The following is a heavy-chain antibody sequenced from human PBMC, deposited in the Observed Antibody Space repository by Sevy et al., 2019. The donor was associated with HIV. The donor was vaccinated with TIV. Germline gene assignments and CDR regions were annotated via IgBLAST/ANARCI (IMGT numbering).Heavy chain of an antibody. CDR3: ARDCSSTTCLWGLDV. J-gene: IGHJ6*02. CDR2: IKRDGSEK. V-gene: IGHV3-7*03. D-gene: IGHD2-2*01. CDR1: GFTFSNYW. Sequence: GGSLRLSCAASGFTFSNYWMSWVRQAPGKGLEWVAHIKRDGSEKYYVDSVKCRFSISRDNPKNSLYLQMNSLRAEDTAVYYCARDCSSTTCLWGLDVWGQGTTVTVSS.